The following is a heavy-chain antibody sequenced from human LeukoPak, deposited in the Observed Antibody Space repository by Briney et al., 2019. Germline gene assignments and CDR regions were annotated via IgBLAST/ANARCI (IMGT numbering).Heavy chain of an antibody. V-gene: IGHV3-43*02. CDR1: GFTFDDYA. CDR2: ISGDGGST. CDR3: AKEGSPAAIRYYYYYMDV. Sequence: GGSLRLSCAASGFTFDDYAMHWVRHAPGKGLEWVSLISGDGGSTYYADSVKGRFTISRDNSKNSTYLQMNSLRTEDNALDYCAKEGSPAAIRYYYYYMDVWGKGTTVTVSS. D-gene: IGHD2-2*01. J-gene: IGHJ6*03.